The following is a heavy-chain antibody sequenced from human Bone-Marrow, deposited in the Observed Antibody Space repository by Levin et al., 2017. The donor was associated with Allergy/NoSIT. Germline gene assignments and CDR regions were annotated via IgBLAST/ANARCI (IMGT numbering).Heavy chain of an antibody. Sequence: PSETLSLTCTVSGGSISSGGYYWSWIRQHPGKGLEWIGYIYYSGSTYYNPSLKSRVTISVDTSKNQFSLKLSSVTAADTAVYYCARAVRDMIVVAGDFDLWGRGTLVTVSS. D-gene: IGHD3-22*01. CDR3: ARAVRDMIVVAGDFDL. J-gene: IGHJ2*01. CDR2: IYYSGST. V-gene: IGHV4-31*03. CDR1: GGSISSGGYY.